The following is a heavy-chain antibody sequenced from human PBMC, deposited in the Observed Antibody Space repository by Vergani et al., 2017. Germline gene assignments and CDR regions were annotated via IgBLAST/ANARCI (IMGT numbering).Heavy chain of an antibody. CDR1: GGSFSGYY. D-gene: IGHD3-3*01. V-gene: IGHV4-34*01. Sequence: QVQLQQWGAGLLKPSETLSLTCAVYGGSFSGYYWSWIRQPPGKGLEWIGEINHSGSTNYNPSLKSQVTISVDTSKNQFSRKLSSVTAADTAVYYCARKGMELITIFGVVTHPYWYFDLWGRGTLVTVSS. CDR2: INHSGST. J-gene: IGHJ2*01. CDR3: ARKGMELITIFGVVTHPYWYFDL.